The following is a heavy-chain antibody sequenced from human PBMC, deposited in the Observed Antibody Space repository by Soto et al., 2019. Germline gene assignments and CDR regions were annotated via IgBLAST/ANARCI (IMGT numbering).Heavy chain of an antibody. CDR3: ARGQDIVVVPAALSNLDY. CDR1: GGSISSYY. D-gene: IGHD2-2*01. CDR2: IYYSGST. V-gene: IGHV4-59*01. Sequence: SETLSLTCTVSGGSISSYYWSWIRQPPGKGLEWIGYIYYSGSTNYNPSLKSRVTISVDTSKNQFSLKLSSVTAADTAVYYCARGQDIVVVPAALSNLDYCGQGTLVPVSS. J-gene: IGHJ4*02.